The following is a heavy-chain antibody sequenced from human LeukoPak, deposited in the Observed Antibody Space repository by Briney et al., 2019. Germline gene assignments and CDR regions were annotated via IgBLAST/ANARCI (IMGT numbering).Heavy chain of an antibody. D-gene: IGHD3-9*01. CDR2: ISYDGSNK. CDR1: GFTFSSYA. V-gene: IGHV3-30*04. J-gene: IGHJ5*02. Sequence: PGGSLRLSCAASGFTFSSYAMHWVRQAPGKGLEWVAVISYDGSNKYYADSVKGRFTISRDNSKNTLYLQTNSLRAEDTAVYYWARAPSYDILTGYYPAWGQGTLVTVSS. CDR3: ARAPSYDILTGYYPA.